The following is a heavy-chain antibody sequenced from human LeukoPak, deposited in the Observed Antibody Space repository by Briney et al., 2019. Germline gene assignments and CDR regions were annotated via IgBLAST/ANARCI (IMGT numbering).Heavy chain of an antibody. CDR2: LSGSGVST. D-gene: IGHD5-18*01. CDR3: AKDFGSGYGLDY. J-gene: IGHJ4*02. Sequence: GGSLRLSCEASGFSFSSNAVSWVRRAPGKRLEWVSGLSGSGVSTHYADSVKGRFTISRDNSKNTLYLQMNSLRAEDTAVYYCAKDFGSGYGLDYWGQGTLVTVSS. CDR1: GFSFSSNA. V-gene: IGHV3-23*01.